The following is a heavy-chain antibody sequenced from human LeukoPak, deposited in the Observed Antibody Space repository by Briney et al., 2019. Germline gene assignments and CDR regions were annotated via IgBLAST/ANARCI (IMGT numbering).Heavy chain of an antibody. CDR3: AKDMGSYYDSSGYYQVFDY. V-gene: IGHV3-30*18. D-gene: IGHD3-22*01. Sequence: PGGSLRLSCAASGFTFSSYGMHWVRQAPGKGLEWVAVISYDGSNKYYADSVKGRFTISRDNSKNTLYLQMNSLRAEDTAVYYCAKDMGSYYDSSGYYQVFDYWGQGTLVTVSS. CDR2: ISYDGSNK. J-gene: IGHJ4*02. CDR1: GFTFSSYG.